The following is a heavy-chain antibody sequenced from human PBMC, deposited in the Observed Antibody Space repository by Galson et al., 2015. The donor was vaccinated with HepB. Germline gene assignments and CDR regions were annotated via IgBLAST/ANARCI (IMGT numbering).Heavy chain of an antibody. Sequence: SLRLSCAASGFTFSSYWMSWVRQAPGKGLEWVANIKQDGSEKYYVDSVKGRFTISRDNAKNSLYLQMNSLRAEDTAVYYCARESPVDYYDSSGYQGYWGQGTLVTVSS. D-gene: IGHD3-22*01. V-gene: IGHV3-7*03. CDR3: ARESPVDYYDSSGYQGY. J-gene: IGHJ4*02. CDR2: IKQDGSEK. CDR1: GFTFSSYW.